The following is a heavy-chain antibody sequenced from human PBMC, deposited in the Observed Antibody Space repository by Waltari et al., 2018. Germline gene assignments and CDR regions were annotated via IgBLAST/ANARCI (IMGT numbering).Heavy chain of an antibody. V-gene: IGHV4-39*07. CDR2: IYYSGST. Sequence: QLQLQESGPGLVKPSETLSLTCTVPGGSISSSSYYWGWIRQPPGKGLEWIGSIYYSGSTYYNPSLKSRVTISVDTSKNQFSLKLSSVTAADTAVYYCAREVVAAEDYWGQGTLVTVSS. J-gene: IGHJ4*02. CDR1: GGSISSSSYY. D-gene: IGHD6-13*01. CDR3: AREVVAAEDY.